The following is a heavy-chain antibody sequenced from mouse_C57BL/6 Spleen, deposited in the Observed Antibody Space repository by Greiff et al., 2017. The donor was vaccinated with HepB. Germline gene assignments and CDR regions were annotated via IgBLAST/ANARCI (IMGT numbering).Heavy chain of an antibody. Sequence: EVQLQQSGPELVKPGASVKIPCKASGYTFTDYNMDWVKQSHGKSLEWIGDINPNNGGTIYNQKFKGKATLTVDKSSSTAYMELRSLTSEDTAVYYFARGYGNYEGAWFAYWGQGTLVTVSA. CDR1: GYTFTDYN. CDR3: ARGYGNYEGAWFAY. CDR2: INPNNGGT. V-gene: IGHV1-18*01. D-gene: IGHD2-1*01. J-gene: IGHJ3*01.